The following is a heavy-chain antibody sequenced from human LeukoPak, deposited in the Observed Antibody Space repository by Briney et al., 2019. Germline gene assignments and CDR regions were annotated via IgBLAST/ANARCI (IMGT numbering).Heavy chain of an antibody. CDR3: ARGSSGWYEFDY. J-gene: IGHJ4*02. CDR2: ISGSGGST. CDR1: GFTFSSYA. Sequence: PGGSLRLSCAASGFTFSSYAMSWVRQAPGKGLEWVSAISGSGGSTYYADSVKGRFTISRDNSKNTLYLQMNSLRAEDTAVYYCARGSSGWYEFDYWGQGTLVTVSS. D-gene: IGHD6-19*01. V-gene: IGHV3-23*01.